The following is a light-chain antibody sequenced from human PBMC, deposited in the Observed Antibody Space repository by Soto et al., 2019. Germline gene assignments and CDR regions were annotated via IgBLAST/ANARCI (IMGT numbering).Light chain of an antibody. CDR1: QSISRY. CDR3: HQRQYWPTIT. J-gene: IGKJ5*01. CDR2: AAS. V-gene: IGKV1-39*01. Sequence: DIQMTQSPSALYASVGDRVTITCRASQSISRYLNWYQQKPGKAPKLLIYAASSLQSGVPSRFSGSGSGTDFTLTISSLQPEDFAVYYCHQRQYWPTITFGQGTRLEIK.